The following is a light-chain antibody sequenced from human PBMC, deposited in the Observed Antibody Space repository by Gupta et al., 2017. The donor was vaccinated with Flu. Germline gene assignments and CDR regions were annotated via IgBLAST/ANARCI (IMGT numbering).Light chain of an antibody. CDR1: QIISSW. CDR3: QQYNSYSWT. V-gene: IGKV1-5*03. Sequence: GESVTITCRASQIISSWLAWYLQKPGKAPKLLIYKASNIQNGVPSRFSGSGSGTEFTLTISSLQSDDFATYYCQQYNSYSWTFGQGTKVEI. CDR2: KAS. J-gene: IGKJ1*01.